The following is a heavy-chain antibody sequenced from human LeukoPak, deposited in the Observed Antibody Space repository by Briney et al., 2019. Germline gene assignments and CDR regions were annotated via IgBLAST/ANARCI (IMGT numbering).Heavy chain of an antibody. CDR1: GFTFTSYG. Sequence: ASVKVSCKASGFTFTSYGISWVRQAPGQGLEWMGWISAYNGNTNYAQKLQGRVTMTTDTSTSTAYMELRSLRSDDTAVYYCAGPLTGYSNSAFDIWGQGTMVTVSS. D-gene: IGHD3-9*01. CDR3: AGPLTGYSNSAFDI. CDR2: ISAYNGNT. V-gene: IGHV1-18*01. J-gene: IGHJ3*02.